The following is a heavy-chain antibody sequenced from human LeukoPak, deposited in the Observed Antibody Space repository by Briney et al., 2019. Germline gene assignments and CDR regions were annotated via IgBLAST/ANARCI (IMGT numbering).Heavy chain of an antibody. Sequence: SVKVSCEASGFTFTSSAMQWVRQARGQRLEWIGWIVVGSGNTNYAQKFQERVTITRDMSTSTAYMELSSLRSEDTAVYYCAADQNRYYYDSSGYYNYYYGMDVWGQGTTVTVSS. J-gene: IGHJ6*02. D-gene: IGHD3-22*01. CDR2: IVVGSGNT. V-gene: IGHV1-58*02. CDR1: GFTFTSSA. CDR3: AADQNRYYYDSSGYYNYYYGMDV.